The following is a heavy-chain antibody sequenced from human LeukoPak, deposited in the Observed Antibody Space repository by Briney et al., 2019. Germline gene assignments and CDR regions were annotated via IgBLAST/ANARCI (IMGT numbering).Heavy chain of an antibody. V-gene: IGHV3-74*01. Sequence: PGGSLRLSRAASGFTFSSYWMHWVRQAPGKGLVWVSRINSDGSSTSYADSVKGRFTIPRDNAKNTLYLQMNSLRAEDTAVYYCACGKTEGYCSGGSCNLYYYYGMDVWGQGTTVTVSS. CDR3: ACGKTEGYCSGGSCNLYYYYGMDV. J-gene: IGHJ6*02. CDR1: GFTFSSYW. CDR2: INSDGSST. D-gene: IGHD2-15*01.